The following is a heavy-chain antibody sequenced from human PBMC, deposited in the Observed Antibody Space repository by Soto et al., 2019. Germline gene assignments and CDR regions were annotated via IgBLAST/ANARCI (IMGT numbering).Heavy chain of an antibody. V-gene: IGHV3-7*01. J-gene: IGHJ4*02. CDR1: GFMFSNYW. CDR3: ARNRDYAFAY. Sequence: EVQLVESVGGLVQPGGSLRLSCAASGFMFSNYWMSWVRQAPGKGLEWVAIIKQDGSDKYYVDSVKGRFTISRDNAKNSLYLQMNSLRIEDAAVYYCARNRDYAFAYCGRGTLVTVSS. CDR2: IKQDGSDK. D-gene: IGHD4-17*01.